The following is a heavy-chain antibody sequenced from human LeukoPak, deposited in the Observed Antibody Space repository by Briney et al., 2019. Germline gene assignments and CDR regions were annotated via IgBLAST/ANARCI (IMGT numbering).Heavy chain of an antibody. D-gene: IGHD3-10*01. V-gene: IGHV1-46*01. CDR2: INPSGGST. Sequence: ASVKVSCKASGYTFTSYYMHWVRQAPGQGLEWMGIINPSGGSTSYAQKFQGRVTMTRDTSTSTVYMELSRLRSEDTAMYYCARGKAEGSGSYSWLGYWGQGTLVTVSS. J-gene: IGHJ4*02. CDR3: ARGKAEGSGSYSWLGY. CDR1: GYTFTSYY.